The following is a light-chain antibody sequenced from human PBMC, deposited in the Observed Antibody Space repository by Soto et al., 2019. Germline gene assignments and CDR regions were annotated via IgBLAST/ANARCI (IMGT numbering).Light chain of an antibody. CDR2: GAS. J-gene: IGKJ2*01. CDR1: QSLSSSY. Sequence: EIVLTQSPGTLSLSPGERAALYCRASQSLSSSYLASYQQKPAQSPRLLIYGASTRATGSPARFSGSGSGTEFTLTISSLQSEDYAVYYCQQYNNWPPYTFGQGTKVDIK. CDR3: QQYNNWPPYT. V-gene: IGKV3-15*01.